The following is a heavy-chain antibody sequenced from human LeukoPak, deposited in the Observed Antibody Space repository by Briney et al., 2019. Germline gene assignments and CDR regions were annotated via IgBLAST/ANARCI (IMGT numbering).Heavy chain of an antibody. CDR2: ISGSGGST. CDR1: GFTFSSYA. D-gene: IGHD3-22*01. CDR3: AGNAGHYYDSSGYYLDY. V-gene: IGHV3-23*01. J-gene: IGHJ4*02. Sequence: GGSLRLSCAASGFTFSSYAMSWVRQAPGKGLEWVSAISGSGGSTYYADSVKGRFTISRDNSKNTLYLQMNSLRAEDTAVYYCAGNAGHYYDSSGYYLDYWGQGTLVTVSS.